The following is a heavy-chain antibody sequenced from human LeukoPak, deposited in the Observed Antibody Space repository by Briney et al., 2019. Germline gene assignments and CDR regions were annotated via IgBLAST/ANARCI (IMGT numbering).Heavy chain of an antibody. D-gene: IGHD1-26*01. CDR3: AKDSARKSIVGSTTRGVNDY. V-gene: IGHV3-30*02. CDR1: GFTFSSYG. CDR2: IRYDGRNK. J-gene: IGHJ4*02. Sequence: GGSLRLSCGASGFTFSSYGMHWVRQAPGKGLEWVAFIRYDGRNKYYAESVKGRFTISRDNSKNTLYLQMNSLRAEDTAVYYCAKDSARKSIVGSTTRGVNDYWGQGTLVTVSS.